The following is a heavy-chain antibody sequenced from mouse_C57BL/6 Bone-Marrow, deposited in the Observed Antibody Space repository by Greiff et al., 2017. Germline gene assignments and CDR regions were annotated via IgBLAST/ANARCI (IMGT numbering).Heavy chain of an antibody. CDR3: ARGGWLLRRYFDV. CDR2: ISYDGSN. J-gene: IGHJ1*03. Sequence: EVKLLESGPGLVKPSQSLSLTCSVTGYSITSGYYWNWIRQFPGNKLEWMGYISYDGSNNYNPSLKNRISITRDTSKNQFFLKLNSVTTEDTATYYCARGGWLLRRYFDVWGTGTTVTVSS. CDR1: GYSITSGYY. V-gene: IGHV3-6*01. D-gene: IGHD2-3*01.